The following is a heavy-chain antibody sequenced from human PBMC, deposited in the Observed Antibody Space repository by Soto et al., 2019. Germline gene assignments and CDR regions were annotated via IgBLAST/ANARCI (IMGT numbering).Heavy chain of an antibody. CDR3: ARDKIPIFGVGTAPYYYYGMDV. CDR2: ISASNGDT. J-gene: IGHJ6*02. Sequence: QGQVVQSGAEVRKPGASVKVSCKASGYTFTNYGISWVRQAPGQGLEWMGWISASNGDTNSAQKFQGRVTMSTDTSTSTAYMELRSLRSDDTAVYNGARDKIPIFGVGTAPYYYYGMDVWGQGTKVTGAS. V-gene: IGHV1-18*01. CDR1: GYTFTNYG. D-gene: IGHD3-3*01.